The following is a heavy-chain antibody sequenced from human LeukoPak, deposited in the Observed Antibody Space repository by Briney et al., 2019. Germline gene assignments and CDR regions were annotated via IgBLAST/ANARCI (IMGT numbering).Heavy chain of an antibody. Sequence: SETLSLTCTVSGGSISSGGYYWSWIRQHPGKGLEWIGYIYYSGCTYYSPSLKSRVAISVDTSKNQFSLKLSSVTAADTAVYYCARENYYNSRGHTLRYFDLWGRGTLVTVSS. CDR3: ARENYYNSRGHTLRYFDL. CDR2: IYYSGCT. V-gene: IGHV4-31*03. D-gene: IGHD3-22*01. CDR1: GGSISSGGYY. J-gene: IGHJ2*01.